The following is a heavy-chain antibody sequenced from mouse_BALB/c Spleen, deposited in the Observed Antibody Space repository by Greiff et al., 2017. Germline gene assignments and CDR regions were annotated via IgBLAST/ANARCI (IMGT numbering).Heavy chain of an antibody. Sequence: QVQLKESGAELAKPGASVKMSCKASGYTFTSYWMHWVKQRPGQGLEWIGYINPSTGYTEYNQKFKDKATLTADKSSSTAYMQLSSLTSEDSAVYYCALYYYGSSWFAYWGQGTLVTVSA. CDR3: ALYYYGSSWFAY. J-gene: IGHJ3*01. CDR1: GYTFTSYW. V-gene: IGHV1-7*01. D-gene: IGHD1-1*01. CDR2: INPSTGYT.